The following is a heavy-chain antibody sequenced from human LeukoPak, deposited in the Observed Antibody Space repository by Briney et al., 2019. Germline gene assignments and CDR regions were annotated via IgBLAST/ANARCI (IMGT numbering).Heavy chain of an antibody. CDR1: GASVSSSGHY. CDR2: VYQSGIT. CDR3: AGVDTVQDHSYYIDF. D-gene: IGHD5-18*01. J-gene: IGHJ4*02. Sequence: SETLSLTCTVSGASVSSSGHYWSWIRQPPGKGLEWIGYVYQSGITYYSPSLKSRVSISVDRSQNRFSLDLTSVTAADTAVYYCAGVDTVQDHSYYIDFWGQGTLVTVSS. V-gene: IGHV4-30-2*01.